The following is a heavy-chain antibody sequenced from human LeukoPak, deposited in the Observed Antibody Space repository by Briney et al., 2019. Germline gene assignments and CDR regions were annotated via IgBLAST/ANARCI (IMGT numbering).Heavy chain of an antibody. Sequence: PSETLSLTCAVYGWSFNDYHWTWIRQSPGKGLEWIGEIYHTGSTNYNPSLKSRVTISVDTPKKQFSLNLNSVTAADTAVYYCARGLGVVVRDAFDIWGRGTVVTVSS. V-gene: IGHV4-34*01. CDR2: IYHTGST. CDR1: GWSFNDYH. D-gene: IGHD2-15*01. CDR3: ARGLGVVVRDAFDI. J-gene: IGHJ3*02.